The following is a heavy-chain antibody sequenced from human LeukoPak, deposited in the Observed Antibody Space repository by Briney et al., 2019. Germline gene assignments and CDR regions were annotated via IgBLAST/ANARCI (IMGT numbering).Heavy chain of an antibody. Sequence: GASVTVSCTASGYTFTSYGISWVRQAPGQGLEWMGWINPNSGGTNYAQKFQGRVTMTRDTSISTAYMELSRLRSDDTAVYYCAKSKKGPYSWDAFDIWGQGTMVTVSS. CDR3: AKSKKGPYSWDAFDI. CDR1: GYTFTSYG. CDR2: INPNSGGT. D-gene: IGHD4-11*01. J-gene: IGHJ3*02. V-gene: IGHV1-2*02.